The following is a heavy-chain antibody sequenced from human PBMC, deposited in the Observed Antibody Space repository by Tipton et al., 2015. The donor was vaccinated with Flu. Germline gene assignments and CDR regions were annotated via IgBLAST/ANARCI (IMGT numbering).Heavy chain of an antibody. Sequence: SLRLSCTASGFTFTSYYMTWVRQAPGKGLEWVANIKQDGSQKHYVDSVKGRCTLSRYNVKNSLYLQMNSLRAEDTAVYYCARDNYEAVGASDYWGQGTLVTDSS. D-gene: IGHD1-26*01. V-gene: IGHV3-7*01. CDR2: IKQDGSQK. CDR1: GFTFTSYY. CDR3: ARDNYEAVGASDY. J-gene: IGHJ4*02.